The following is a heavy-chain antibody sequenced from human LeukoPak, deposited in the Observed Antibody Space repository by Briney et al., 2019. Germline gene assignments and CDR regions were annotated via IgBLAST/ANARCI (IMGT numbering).Heavy chain of an antibody. V-gene: IGHV1-69*04. CDR1: GGTFSSYA. D-gene: IGHD3-3*01. CDR2: IIPILGIA. Sequence: SVKVSCKASGGTFSSYAISWVRQAPGQGLEWMGRIIPILGIANYAQKFQGRVTITADKSTSTAYMELSSLRSEDTAVYYCARAADYDFWSGSDDAFDIWGQGTMVTVSS. J-gene: IGHJ3*02. CDR3: ARAADYDFWSGSDDAFDI.